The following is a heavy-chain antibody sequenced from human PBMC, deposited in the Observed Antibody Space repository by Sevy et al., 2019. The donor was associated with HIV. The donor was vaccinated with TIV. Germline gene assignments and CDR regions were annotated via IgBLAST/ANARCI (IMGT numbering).Heavy chain of an antibody. CDR3: ARDSSWNYDSYFYGMDV. Sequence: GGSLRLSCAASVFSFSGYNMNWVRQAPGKGLEWVSYLSSSTSTIHYADSVKDRFTISRDNAKNSLFLQMNSLRDEDTAVYYCARDSSWNYDSYFYGMDVWGQGTTVTVSS. CDR2: LSSSTSTI. J-gene: IGHJ6*02. CDR1: VFSFSGYN. D-gene: IGHD1-7*01. V-gene: IGHV3-48*02.